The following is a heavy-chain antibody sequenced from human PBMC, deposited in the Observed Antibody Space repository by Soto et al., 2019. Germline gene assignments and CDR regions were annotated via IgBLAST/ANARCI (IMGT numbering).Heavy chain of an antibody. CDR2: IKSKTDGGTT. CDR3: TTPMITFGGVIVLGPFDP. V-gene: IGHV3-15*01. Sequence: GGSLRLSCAASGFTFSNAGMSWVRQAPGKGLEWVGRIKSKTDGGTTDYAAPVKGRFTISRDDSKNTLYLQMNSLKTEDTAVYYCTTPMITFGGVIVLGPFDPWGQGTLVTVSS. CDR1: GFTFSNAG. J-gene: IGHJ5*02. D-gene: IGHD3-16*02.